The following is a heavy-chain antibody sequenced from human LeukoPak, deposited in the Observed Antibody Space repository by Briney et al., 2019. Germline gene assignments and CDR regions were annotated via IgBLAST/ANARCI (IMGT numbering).Heavy chain of an antibody. CDR2: IYYGGST. V-gene: IGHV4-39*07. Sequence: SETLSLTCTVSGGSVSSSHYWGWIRQPPGKGLEWIGSIYYGGSTYYNASLRSRVTTSVDTSKNQFSLKLSSVTAADTAVYYCARLGEGATNFDYWGQGTLVTVSS. CDR1: GGSVSSSHY. J-gene: IGHJ4*02. D-gene: IGHD1-26*01. CDR3: ARLGEGATNFDY.